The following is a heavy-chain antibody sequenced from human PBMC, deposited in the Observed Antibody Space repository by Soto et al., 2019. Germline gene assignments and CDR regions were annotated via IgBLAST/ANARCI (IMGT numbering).Heavy chain of an antibody. V-gene: IGHV1-69*01. CDR2: LIPIFGAA. D-gene: IGHD6-6*01. J-gene: IGHJ5*02. Sequence: QVQLVQSGAEVRKPGSSVKVSCKISGGTFTNYVISWLRQAPGQGLEWMGGLIPIFGAANLAQKFQGRVTITAAESTSTVNMELSSITSEDTAVYYCARGRSSPNFDPWGQGTLVTVSS. CDR3: ARGRSSPNFDP. CDR1: GGTFTNYV.